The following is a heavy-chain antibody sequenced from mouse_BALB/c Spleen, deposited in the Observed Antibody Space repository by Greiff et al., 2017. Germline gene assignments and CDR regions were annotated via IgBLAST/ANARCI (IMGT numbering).Heavy chain of an antibody. CDR3: ARHEGLRSYWYFDV. CDR1: GFTFSSYG. CDR2: ISSGVSYT. V-gene: IGHV5-6*01. D-gene: IGHD2-4*01. J-gene: IGHJ1*01. Sequence: EVKLVESGGDLVKPGGSLKLSCAASGFTFSSYGMSWVRQTPDKRLEWVATISSGVSYTYYPDSVKGRFTISRDNAKNTLYLQMSSLKSEDTAMYYCARHEGLRSYWYFDVWGAGTTVTVSS.